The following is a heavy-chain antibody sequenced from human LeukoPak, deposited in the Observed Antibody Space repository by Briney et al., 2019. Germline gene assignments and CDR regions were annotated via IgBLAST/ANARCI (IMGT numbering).Heavy chain of an antibody. V-gene: IGHV1-2*06. D-gene: IGHD6-19*01. CDR1: GYTCTGYY. Sequence: ASVKVSCKASGYTCTGYYMHWVRQAPGQGLEWMGRINPNSGGTNYAQKFQGRVTMTRDTSTSTVYMELSSLRSEDTAVYYCARVSQLVSGWRSTNFDYWGQGTLVTVSS. CDR3: ARVSQLVSGWRSTNFDY. CDR2: INPNSGGT. J-gene: IGHJ4*02.